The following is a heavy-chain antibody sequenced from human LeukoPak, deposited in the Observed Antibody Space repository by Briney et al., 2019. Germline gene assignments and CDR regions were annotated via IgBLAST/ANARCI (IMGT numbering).Heavy chain of an antibody. Sequence: SETLSLTCTVSGGSISSGGYYWSWIRQHPGKGLEWIGYIYYSGSTYYNPSLKSRVTISVDTSKNQFSLKLSSVTAADTAVYYCARDAENYFDYWSQGTLVTVSS. D-gene: IGHD1-14*01. CDR3: ARDAENYFDY. J-gene: IGHJ4*02. CDR2: IYYSGST. CDR1: GGSISSGGYY. V-gene: IGHV4-31*03.